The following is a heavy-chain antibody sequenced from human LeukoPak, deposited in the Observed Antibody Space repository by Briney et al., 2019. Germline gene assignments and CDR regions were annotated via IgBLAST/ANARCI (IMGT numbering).Heavy chain of an antibody. CDR1: PFTSRSYA. CDR2: LSASGGTT. CDR3: AKEPREYCSSTSCPNWIDP. D-gene: IGHD2-2*01. J-gene: IGHJ5*02. V-gene: IGHV3-23*01. Sequence: PWGTLRLSCAPSPFTSRSYAMSWVLQAPGTVLEPVTALSASGGTTYYADSVKGRFTISRDHSKNTLYLQMSSLRAEDTAVYYCAKEPREYCSSTSCPNWIDPWGQGTLVTVSS.